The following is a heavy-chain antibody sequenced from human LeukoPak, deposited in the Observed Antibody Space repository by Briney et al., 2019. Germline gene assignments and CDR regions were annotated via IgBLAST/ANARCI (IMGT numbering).Heavy chain of an antibody. CDR2: IKSKTDGGTT. CDR3: ANVPDTAMVIPTDY. D-gene: IGHD5-18*01. J-gene: IGHJ4*02. Sequence: GGSLRLSCAASGFTFSNAWMSWVRQAPGKGLEWVGRIKSKTDGGTTDYAAPVKGRFTISRDDSKNTLYLQMNSLKTEDTAVYYCANVPDTAMVIPTDYWGQGTLVTVSS. CDR1: GFTFSNAW. V-gene: IGHV3-15*01.